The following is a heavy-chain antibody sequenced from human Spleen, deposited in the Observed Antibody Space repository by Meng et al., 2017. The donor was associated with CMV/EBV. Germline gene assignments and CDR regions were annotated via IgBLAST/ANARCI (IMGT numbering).Heavy chain of an antibody. D-gene: IGHD2-15*01. CDR2: INPHTGGT. J-gene: IGHJ5*02. CDR1: GYTFTGYY. CDR3: ARDKVPAGRSRPYTWFDP. Sequence: ASVKVSCKASGYTFTGYYVHWVRQAPAQGLEWMGWINPHTGGTKYAQKFQGRVTMTRDTSMTTAFMEVTSLRSDDTAIYYCARDKVPAGRSRPYTWFDPWGQGTLVTVSS. V-gene: IGHV1-2*02.